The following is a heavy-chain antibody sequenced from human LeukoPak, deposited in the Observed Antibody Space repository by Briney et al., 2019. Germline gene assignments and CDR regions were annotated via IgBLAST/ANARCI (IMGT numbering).Heavy chain of an antibody. CDR3: ASAPDTAMVNHYFDY. D-gene: IGHD5-18*01. Sequence: GESLKISCKDSRYSFTSYWIGWVRQMPGKGLEWMGIIYPGDSDTRYSPSFQGQVTISADKSISTAYLQWSSLKASDTAMYYCASAPDTAMVNHYFDYWGQGTLVTVSS. CDR1: RYSFTSYW. CDR2: IYPGDSDT. J-gene: IGHJ4*02. V-gene: IGHV5-51*01.